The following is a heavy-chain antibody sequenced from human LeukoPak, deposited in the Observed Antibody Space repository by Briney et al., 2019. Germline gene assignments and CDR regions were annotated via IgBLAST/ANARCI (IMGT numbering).Heavy chain of an antibody. CDR1: GFTFSSYA. D-gene: IGHD3-22*01. Sequence: GGSLRLSCAASGFTFSSYAMHWVRQAPGKGLEWVAVISYDGSNKYYADSVKGRFTISRDNSKNTLYLQMNSLRAEDTAVYYCARDYYDSSGYYYLLGYWGQGTLVTVSS. CDR2: ISYDGSNK. J-gene: IGHJ4*02. CDR3: ARDYYDSSGYYYLLGY. V-gene: IGHV3-30-3*01.